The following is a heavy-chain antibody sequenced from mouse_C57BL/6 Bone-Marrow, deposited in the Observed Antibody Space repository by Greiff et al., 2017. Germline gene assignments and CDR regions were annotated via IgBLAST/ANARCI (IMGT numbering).Heavy chain of an antibody. Sequence: EVQRVESGPGLVKPSQSLSLTCSVTGYSITSGYYWNWIRQSPGNKLEGMGYISYDGSNNNNPYLKNRISITRDTSKNQFFLKLNTVTTEETDTYYCARGEDYYGSSYGFAYWGQGTLVTVSA. J-gene: IGHJ3*01. CDR3: ARGEDYYGSSYGFAY. CDR1: GYSITSGYY. V-gene: IGHV3-6*01. D-gene: IGHD1-1*01. CDR2: ISYDGSN.